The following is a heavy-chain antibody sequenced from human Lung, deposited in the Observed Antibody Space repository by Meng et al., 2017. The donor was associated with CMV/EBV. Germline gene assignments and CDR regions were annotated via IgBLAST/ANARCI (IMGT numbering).Heavy chain of an antibody. J-gene: IGHJ4*02. CDR2: INHSGST. CDR1: FSGEY. Sequence: FSGEYWSWNRQPTGKGLEWIGEINHSGSTNYNPSLKSRVTISVDTSKNQFSLKLSSVTAADTAVYYCARGPSITMIVVVSPPGYFDYWGQGTLVTVSS. D-gene: IGHD3-22*01. CDR3: ARGPSITMIVVVSPPGYFDY. V-gene: IGHV4-34*01.